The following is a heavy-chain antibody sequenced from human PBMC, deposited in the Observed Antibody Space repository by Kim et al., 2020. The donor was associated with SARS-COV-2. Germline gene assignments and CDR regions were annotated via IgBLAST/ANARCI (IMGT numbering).Heavy chain of an antibody. CDR2: ISGSGGST. Sequence: GGSLRLSCAASGFTFTNYSMSWVRQAPGKGLEWVSAISGSGGSTYYADSVKGRFTISRDNSKNTLSLQMNSLRAEDTSIYFCAKDRFFAADWGQGTLVTV. CDR3: AKDRFFAAD. D-gene: IGHD3-16*01. J-gene: IGHJ4*02. CDR1: GFTFTNYS. V-gene: IGHV3-23*01.